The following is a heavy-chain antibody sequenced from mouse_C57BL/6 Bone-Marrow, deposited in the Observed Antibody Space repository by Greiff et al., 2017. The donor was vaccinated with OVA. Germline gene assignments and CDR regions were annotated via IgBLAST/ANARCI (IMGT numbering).Heavy chain of an antibody. Sequence: EVHLVESEGGLVQPGSSMKLSCTASGFTFSDYYMAWVRQVPEKGLEWVANINYDGSSTYYLDSLKSRFIISRDNAKNILYLQMSSLKSEDTATYYCARDGGPITTYWYFDVWGTGTTVTVSS. D-gene: IGHD1-1*01. CDR2: INYDGSST. V-gene: IGHV5-16*01. CDR1: GFTFSDYY. J-gene: IGHJ1*03. CDR3: ARDGGPITTYWYFDV.